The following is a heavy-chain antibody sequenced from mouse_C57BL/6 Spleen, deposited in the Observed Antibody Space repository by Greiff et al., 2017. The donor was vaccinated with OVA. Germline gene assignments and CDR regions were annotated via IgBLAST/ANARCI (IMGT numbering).Heavy chain of an antibody. J-gene: IGHJ4*01. CDR3: ARTYYDGYYYYYAMDY. CDR2: IYPGDGDT. V-gene: IGHV1-82*01. Sequence: VQLQQSGPELVKPGASVKISCKASGYAFSSSWMNWVKQRPGKGLEWIGRIYPGDGDTNYNGKFKGKATLTADKSSSTAYMQLSILTSEDSAVYFCARTYYDGYYYYYAMDYWGQGTSVTVSS. CDR1: GYAFSSSW. D-gene: IGHD2-3*01.